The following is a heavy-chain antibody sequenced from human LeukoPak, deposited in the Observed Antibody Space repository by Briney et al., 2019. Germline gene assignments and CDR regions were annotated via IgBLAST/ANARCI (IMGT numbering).Heavy chain of an antibody. CDR1: GGSISSYY. V-gene: IGHV4-59*01. J-gene: IGHJ4*02. D-gene: IGHD2-15*01. CDR2: IYYSGST. CDR3: ARVVVPRLFDY. Sequence: SETLSLTCTVSGGSISSYYWSWIRQPPGKGLEWIGYIYYSGSTNYNPSLKSRVTISVDTSKNQFSLKLSSVTAADTAVYYCARVVVPRLFDYWGQGTLVTASS.